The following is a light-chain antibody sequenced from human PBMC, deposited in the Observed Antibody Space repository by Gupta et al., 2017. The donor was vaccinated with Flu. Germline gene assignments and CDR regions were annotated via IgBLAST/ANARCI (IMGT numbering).Light chain of an antibody. CDR2: YAS. V-gene: IGKV6-21*01. J-gene: IGKJ2*01. CDR3: RHGDGLPRT. Sequence: LNWYQQKPGRSPKLLLKYASHAVSGVPSRISSSGSGTDFSLTINSRVPEDAATSYCRHGDGLPRTFGQGTKLEIK.